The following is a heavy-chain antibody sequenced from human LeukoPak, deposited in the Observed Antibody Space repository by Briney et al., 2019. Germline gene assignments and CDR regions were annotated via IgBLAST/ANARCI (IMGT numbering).Heavy chain of an antibody. Sequence: ASVKVSCKASGYTFTSYDINWVRQATGQGLEWMGWMNPNSGNTGYAQKFQGGVTITRNTSISTAYMELSSLRSEDTAVYYCARAYSETGGWFDPWGQGTLVTVSS. CDR2: MNPNSGNT. D-gene: IGHD7-27*01. CDR3: ARAYSETGGWFDP. V-gene: IGHV1-8*03. J-gene: IGHJ5*02. CDR1: GYTFTSYD.